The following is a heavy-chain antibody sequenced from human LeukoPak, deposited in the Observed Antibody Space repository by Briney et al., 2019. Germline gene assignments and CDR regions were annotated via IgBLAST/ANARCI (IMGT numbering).Heavy chain of an antibody. CDR2: INYSGST. D-gene: IGHD2-21*02. CDR3: ARHGDLLSPFQT. V-gene: IGHV4-39*01. Sequence: PSVTLSLTCTVSGGSISSTSYYWGWIRQPPGKGLEWIGTINYSGSTYYNPSLKSRVTISVDTSKNQISLKLNSVTAADTAMYYCARHGDLLSPFQTWGQGTLVTVSS. J-gene: IGHJ5*02. CDR1: GGSISSTSYY.